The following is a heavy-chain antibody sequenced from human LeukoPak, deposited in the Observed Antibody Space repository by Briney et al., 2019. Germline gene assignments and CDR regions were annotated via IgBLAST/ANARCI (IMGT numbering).Heavy chain of an antibody. V-gene: IGHV3-30*18. D-gene: IGHD6-19*01. Sequence: GGSLRLSCAASGFIFSNDAMHWVRQAPGKGLEWVAVISYDGSNKYYADSVKGRFTISRDNPKNTLYLQMNSLRAEDTAVYYCAKGKAVAKTFYYFDYWGQGTLVTVSS. CDR1: GFIFSNDA. CDR3: AKGKAVAKTFYYFDY. CDR2: ISYDGSNK. J-gene: IGHJ4*02.